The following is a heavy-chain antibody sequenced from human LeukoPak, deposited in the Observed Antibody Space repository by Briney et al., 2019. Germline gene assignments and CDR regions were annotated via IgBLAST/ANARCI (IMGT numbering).Heavy chain of an antibody. Sequence: PGRSLRLSCAASGFTFDDYAMHWVRQAPGKGLEWVSGISWNSGSIGYADSVKGRFTISRDNAKNSLYLQMNSLRAEDTAVYYCARDVRIAAPGGEVIDPWGQGTLVTVSS. V-gene: IGHV3-9*01. D-gene: IGHD6-6*01. CDR1: GFTFDDYA. J-gene: IGHJ5*02. CDR2: ISWNSGSI. CDR3: ARDVRIAAPGGEVIDP.